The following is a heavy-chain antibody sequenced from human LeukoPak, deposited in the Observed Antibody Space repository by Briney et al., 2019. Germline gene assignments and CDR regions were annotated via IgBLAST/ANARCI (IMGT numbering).Heavy chain of an antibody. CDR2: IIPILGIA. D-gene: IGHD3-10*01. V-gene: IGHV1-69*04. Sequence: SVTVSCKASGGTFSSYAISWVRKGPGQGLEWIGRIIPILGIANYAQKFQGRVTITADKSTSTAYMELSSLRSEDTAVYCCARGVTMVRGVGYYFDYWGQGTLVTVSS. CDR3: ARGVTMVRGVGYYFDY. CDR1: GGTFSSYA. J-gene: IGHJ4*02.